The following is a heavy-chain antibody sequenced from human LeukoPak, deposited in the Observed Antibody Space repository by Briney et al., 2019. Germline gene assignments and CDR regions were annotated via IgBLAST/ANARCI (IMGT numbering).Heavy chain of an antibody. Sequence: SETLSLTCTVSGGSISSGSYYWSWLRQPAGKGLEWVGRIYTSGSTNYNPSLKSLATISVDTSKNQFSLKLSSVTAAVTAVYYCATESAVWGQGTLVSVSS. J-gene: IGHJ4*02. CDR2: IYTSGST. V-gene: IGHV4-61*02. CDR3: ATESAV. CDR1: GGSISSGSYY.